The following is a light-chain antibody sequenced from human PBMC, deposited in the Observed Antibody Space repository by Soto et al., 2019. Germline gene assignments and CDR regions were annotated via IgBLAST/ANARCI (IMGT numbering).Light chain of an antibody. Sequence: EIVLTQSPGTLSLSPGERATLSCRASQSVSSSYLAWYQQKPGQAPRLLIYGASSRATGIPDRFSGSGSGTDLTLTISRLEPEDFEVYYCQQYGSSPPMTFGQGTKGEIK. J-gene: IGKJ1*01. CDR3: QQYGSSPPMT. V-gene: IGKV3-20*01. CDR2: GAS. CDR1: QSVSSSY.